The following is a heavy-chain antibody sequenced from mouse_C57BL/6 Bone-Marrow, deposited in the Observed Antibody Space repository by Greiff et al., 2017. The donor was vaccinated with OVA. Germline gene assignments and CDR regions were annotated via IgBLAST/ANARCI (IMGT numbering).Heavy chain of an antibody. CDR1: GYTFTSYG. V-gene: IGHV1-81*01. Sequence: LQESGAELARPGASVKLSCKASGYTFTSYGISWVKQRTGQGLEWIGEIYPRSGNTYYNEKFKGKATLTADKSSSTAYMELRSLTSEDSAVYFCARGGRKLGDDYWGQGTTLTVSS. D-gene: IGHD4-1*01. J-gene: IGHJ2*01. CDR3: ARGGRKLGDDY. CDR2: IYPRSGNT.